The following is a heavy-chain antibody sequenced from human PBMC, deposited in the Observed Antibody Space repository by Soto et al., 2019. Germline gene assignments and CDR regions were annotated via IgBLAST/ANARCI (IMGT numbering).Heavy chain of an antibody. CDR3: ARQRASYATGWYSFDS. CDR1: GGSISSYS. D-gene: IGHD6-19*01. V-gene: IGHV4-59*08. Sequence: PSETLSLTCTVSGGSISSYSWSWIRQPPGKGLEWIGYIYSSGSTYYNPSLRSRVTILLDTSKSHFSLNLTSVTASDTAVYYCARQRASYATGWYSFDSWGQGALVTVSS. CDR2: IYSSGST. J-gene: IGHJ4*02.